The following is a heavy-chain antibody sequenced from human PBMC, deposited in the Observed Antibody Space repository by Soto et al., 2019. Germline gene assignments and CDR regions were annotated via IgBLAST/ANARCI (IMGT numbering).Heavy chain of an antibody. Sequence: QDQLVQSGAEVKKPGSSVKVSCETSRGTFSKYNINWVRQAPGQGLEWMGRIIPLLAMTNYAQKCQGRVTIAADRFTSTVYMELTSLRSEDTAVYYCARDTTTFPYYYGMDVWGQGTTVTVSS. CDR3: ARDTTTFPYYYGMDV. V-gene: IGHV1-69*08. CDR1: RGTFSKYN. J-gene: IGHJ6*02. CDR2: IIPLLAMT. D-gene: IGHD4-4*01.